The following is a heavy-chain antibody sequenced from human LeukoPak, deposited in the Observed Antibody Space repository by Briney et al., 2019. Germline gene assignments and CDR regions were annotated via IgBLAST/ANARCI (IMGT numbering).Heavy chain of an antibody. CDR3: ARGTGGFDP. D-gene: IGHD1-1*01. Sequence: PSETLSLTCNVSGGSIRGYYWSWIRQPPGKGLEWIGYIYSSGSTNYNPSLKSRVTMSVDTSKNQFSLKLSSVTAADTAVYYCARGTGGFDPWGQGTLVTVSS. CDR1: GGSIRGYY. CDR2: IYSSGST. J-gene: IGHJ5*02. V-gene: IGHV4-59*12.